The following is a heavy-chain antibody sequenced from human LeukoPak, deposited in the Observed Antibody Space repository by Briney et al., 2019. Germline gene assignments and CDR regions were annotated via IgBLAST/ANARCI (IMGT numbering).Heavy chain of an antibody. CDR3: ARVDSGSYHYYYYYYMDV. Sequence: ASVKVSCKASGYTFSSYGISWVRQAPGQGLEWMGWISTYNGDTHYAQKLQGRVTMTTDTSTSTAYMELRSLRSDDTAVYYCARVDSGSYHYYYYYYMDVWGKGTTVTVSS. V-gene: IGHV1-18*01. CDR1: GYTFSSYG. J-gene: IGHJ6*03. D-gene: IGHD1-26*01. CDR2: ISTYNGDT.